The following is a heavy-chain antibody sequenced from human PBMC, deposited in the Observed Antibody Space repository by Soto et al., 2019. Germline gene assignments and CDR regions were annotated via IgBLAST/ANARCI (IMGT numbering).Heavy chain of an antibody. V-gene: IGHV4-59*08. J-gene: IGHJ4*02. Sequence: QLQLQESGPGLVKPSETLSLTCPVSGGSISGYYWSWIRQPPGKGLEWIAFIHYTGSSNSNPSLKGRVTISVDTSKNQLSLKLNSVTAADTAVYYCARHSNEYRKSLDNWGQGTLVTVSS. CDR1: GGSISGYY. CDR3: ARHSNEYRKSLDN. D-gene: IGHD4-4*01. CDR2: IHYTGSS.